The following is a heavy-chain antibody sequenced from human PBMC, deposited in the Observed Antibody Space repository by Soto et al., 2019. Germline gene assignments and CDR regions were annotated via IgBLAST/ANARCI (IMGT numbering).Heavy chain of an antibody. J-gene: IGHJ1*01. CDR1: GYNFFDYG. V-gene: IGHV1-18*01. CDR2: VSPKSGNT. Sequence: QIQLVQSGAEVKKPGASVKVSCKASGYNFFDYGVSWVRQAPGQGLEWMGWVSPKSGNTDYARKVQSRVTMTTDTSTRKAYMGLRGLKSDGPGVYYCARGRTVSSIGPLLVWGQGTLVSVSS. CDR3: ARGRTVSSIGPLLV. D-gene: IGHD2-8*02.